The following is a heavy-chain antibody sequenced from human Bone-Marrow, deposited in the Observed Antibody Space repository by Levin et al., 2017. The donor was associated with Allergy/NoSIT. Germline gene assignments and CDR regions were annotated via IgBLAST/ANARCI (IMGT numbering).Heavy chain of an antibody. CDR2: LSYDVSNK. Sequence: GESLKISCAASGFTLSSYDMHWVRQAPGKGLEWVAVLSYDVSNKQYADSVKGRFTISRDTPKNTLYLQMNSLRTDDTAVYFCAKGDCSSSDCYTYDAFDIWGLGTLVTVSS. CDR3: AKGDCSSSDCYTYDAFDI. V-gene: IGHV3-30*18. CDR1: GFTLSSYD. J-gene: IGHJ3*02. D-gene: IGHD2-2*02.